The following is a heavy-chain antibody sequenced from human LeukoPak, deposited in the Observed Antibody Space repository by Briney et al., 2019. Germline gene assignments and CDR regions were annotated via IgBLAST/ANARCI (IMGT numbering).Heavy chain of an antibody. V-gene: IGHV3-23*01. CDR2: ISGSGGST. Sequence: GGSLRLSCAAPGFTFSSYAMSGVRQAPGKGLEWVSAISGSGGSTYYADSVKGRFTISRDNSKNTLYLQMNSLRAEDTAVYYCAKGGEQWHFDYWGQGTLVTVSS. J-gene: IGHJ4*02. CDR1: GFTFSSYA. D-gene: IGHD6-19*01. CDR3: AKGGEQWHFDY.